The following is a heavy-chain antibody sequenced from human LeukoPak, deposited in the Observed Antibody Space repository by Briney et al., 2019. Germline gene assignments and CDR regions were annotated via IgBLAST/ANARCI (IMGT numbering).Heavy chain of an antibody. D-gene: IGHD1-26*01. Sequence: PSETLSLTCAVYGGSFSGYYWSWIRQPPGKGLEWIGEINHSGSTNYNPSLKSRVTISVDTSKNQFSLKLSSVTAADTAVYYCASVSVGATLTIDYWGQGTLVTVSS. V-gene: IGHV4-34*01. CDR3: ASVSVGATLTIDY. CDR1: GGSFSGYY. CDR2: INHSGST. J-gene: IGHJ4*02.